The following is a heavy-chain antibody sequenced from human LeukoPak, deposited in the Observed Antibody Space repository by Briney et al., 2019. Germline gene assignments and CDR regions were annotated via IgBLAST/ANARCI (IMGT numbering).Heavy chain of an antibody. Sequence: ASVKVSCKASGYTFTSYDINWVRQATGQGLEWMGWMNPNSGNTGYAQKFQGRVTMTRNTSISTAYMELSSLRYEDTAVYYCARGSSWYLLYYFYYGMDVWGQGTTVTVSS. CDR1: GYTFTSYD. CDR2: MNPNSGNT. J-gene: IGHJ6*02. V-gene: IGHV1-8*01. D-gene: IGHD6-13*01. CDR3: ARGSSWYLLYYFYYGMDV.